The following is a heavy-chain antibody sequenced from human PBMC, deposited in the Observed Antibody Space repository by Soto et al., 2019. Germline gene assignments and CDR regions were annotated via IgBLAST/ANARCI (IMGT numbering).Heavy chain of an antibody. CDR2: IWYDGSNK. Sequence: PGGSLRLSCAASGFTFSSYGMHWVRQAPGKGLEWVAVIWYDGSNKYYADSVKGRFTISRDNSKNTLYLQMNSLRAEDTAVYYCARDVAAIVGATRLAYYFDYWGQGT. D-gene: IGHD1-26*01. CDR1: GFTFSSYG. J-gene: IGHJ4*02. V-gene: IGHV3-33*01. CDR3: ARDVAAIVGATRLAYYFDY.